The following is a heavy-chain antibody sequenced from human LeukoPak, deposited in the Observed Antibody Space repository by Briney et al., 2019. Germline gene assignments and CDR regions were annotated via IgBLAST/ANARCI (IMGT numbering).Heavy chain of an antibody. CDR3: ARGAAVAVEL. CDR2: MQYDGTTE. V-gene: IGHV3-30*02. Sequence: GGSLRLSCGASGFTLTDYNMHWVRQAPGKGLEYVAFMQYDGTTEYYADSVKGRFTMSRDRSKNMLYLQMNSLRREDTAVYYCARGAAVAVELWGQGTLVTVSS. CDR1: GFTLTDYN. J-gene: IGHJ4*02. D-gene: IGHD6-19*01.